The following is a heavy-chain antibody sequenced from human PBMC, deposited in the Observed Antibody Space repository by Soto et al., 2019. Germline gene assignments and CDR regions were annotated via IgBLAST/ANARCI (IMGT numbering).Heavy chain of an antibody. V-gene: IGHV4-59*01. CDR2: IYYSGST. Sequence: SETLSLTCTVSGGSISSYYWSWIRQPPGKGLEWIGYIYYSGSTNYNPSLKSRVTISVDTSKNQFSLKLSSVTAADTAVYYCARGGSGWYRTRIDYWGQGTLVTVSS. CDR1: GGSISSYY. D-gene: IGHD6-19*01. CDR3: ARGGSGWYRTRIDY. J-gene: IGHJ4*02.